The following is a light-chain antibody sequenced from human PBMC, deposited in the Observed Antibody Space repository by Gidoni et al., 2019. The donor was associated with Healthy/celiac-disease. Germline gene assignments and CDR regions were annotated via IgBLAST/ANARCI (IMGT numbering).Light chain of an antibody. CDR1: QSISSW. CDR2: KAS. Sequence: DIQMHQSPSTLSASVGERVTITCRASQSISSWLAWYQQKPGKAPKLLIYKASSLESGVPSRFSGSGSGTEFTLTISSLQPDDFATYYCQQYNSYPYTFGQGTKLEIK. J-gene: IGKJ2*01. CDR3: QQYNSYPYT. V-gene: IGKV1-5*03.